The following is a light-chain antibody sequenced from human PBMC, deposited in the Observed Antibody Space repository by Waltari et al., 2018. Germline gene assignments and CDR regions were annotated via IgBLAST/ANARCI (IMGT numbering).Light chain of an antibody. J-gene: IGKJ2*01. CDR2: GAS. CDR3: QQYGNSPPSYT. Sequence: EIVLTQSPGTLSLSPGERATLSCRASQSVSSTYLAWYQQKPGKAPRLLIYGASSRATGIPDRFSGSGSGTDFTLTISRLEPEDFAVYYCQQYGNSPPSYTFGQGTKLEIK. V-gene: IGKV3-20*01. CDR1: QSVSSTY.